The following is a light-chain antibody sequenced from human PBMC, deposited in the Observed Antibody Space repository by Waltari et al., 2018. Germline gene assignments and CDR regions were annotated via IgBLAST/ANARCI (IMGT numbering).Light chain of an antibody. J-gene: IGLJ3*02. CDR2: NDN. CDR3: AAWDDSLNGRGV. V-gene: IGLV1-44*01. Sequence: QSVLTQPPSASATPGPRVTIPCSGSRSNIGPNPVSWYQQIPGTAPKLLIYNDNQRPLVVPDRFSGSKSGTSASLTISGIQSEDEADYYCAAWDDSLNGRGVFGGGTKLTVL. CDR1: RSNIGPNP.